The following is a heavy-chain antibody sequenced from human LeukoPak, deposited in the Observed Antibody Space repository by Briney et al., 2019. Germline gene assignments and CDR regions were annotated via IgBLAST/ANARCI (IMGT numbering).Heavy chain of an antibody. CDR2: IYHSGST. J-gene: IGHJ4*02. CDR3: AQAGAYSSSWYGY. V-gene: IGHV4-4*02. CDR1: GGSISSSNW. Sequence: SETLSLTCAVSGGSISSSNWWSWVRQPPGKGLEWIGEIYHSGSTNYNPSLESRVTISVDKFKNQFSLRLSSVTAADTAVYYCAQAGAYSSSWYGYWGQGTLVTVSS. D-gene: IGHD6-13*01.